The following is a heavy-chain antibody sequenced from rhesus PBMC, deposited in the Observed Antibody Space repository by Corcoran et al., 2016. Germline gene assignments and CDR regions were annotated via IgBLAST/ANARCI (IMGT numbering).Heavy chain of an antibody. V-gene: IGHV3-116*01. CDR3: AREYESEYTMDFDY. J-gene: IGHJ4*01. D-gene: IGHD3-28*01. CDR1: GFILSDFN. CDR2: IRRKTSGGTK. Sequence: VQLVESGGGLVQPGGSLRVTCAASGFILSDFNMQWVRQGQGKGPEGGGLIRRKTSGGTKEYAASVKGRFTSSRDDSKSIVSLQMNSLKIEDTAVYYCAREYESEYTMDFDYWGQGVLVTVSS.